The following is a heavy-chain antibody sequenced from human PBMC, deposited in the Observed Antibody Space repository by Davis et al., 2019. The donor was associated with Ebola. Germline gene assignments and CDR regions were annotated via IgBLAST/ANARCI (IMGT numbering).Heavy chain of an antibody. CDR2: IIPIVRKD. Sequence: SVKVSCNASADTFSTYAITWVRQPPGQGLEWMGAIIPIVRKDYYAVKFQGRVTITADDSTSTAYMKLTSLRSDDTAVYYCARTPQWELSPYFDQWGQGTLVTVSS. CDR1: ADTFSTYA. CDR3: ARTPQWELSPYFDQ. D-gene: IGHD1-26*01. J-gene: IGHJ4*02. V-gene: IGHV1-69*13.